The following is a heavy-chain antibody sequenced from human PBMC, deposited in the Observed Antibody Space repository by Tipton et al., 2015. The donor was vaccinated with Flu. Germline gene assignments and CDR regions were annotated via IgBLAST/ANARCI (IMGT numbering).Heavy chain of an antibody. D-gene: IGHD3-16*01. Sequence: SLRLSCAASGFTLSLYAIHWVRRAPGKGLEWVALISKDGSEKYFADSVKGRSTISRDNSRNMVSLQMNSLRAEDTAVYYCARVWGYSYYFDYWGQGTLVTVSS. V-gene: IGHV3-30*04. CDR1: GFTLSLYA. J-gene: IGHJ4*02. CDR3: ARVWGYSYYFDY. CDR2: ISKDGSEK.